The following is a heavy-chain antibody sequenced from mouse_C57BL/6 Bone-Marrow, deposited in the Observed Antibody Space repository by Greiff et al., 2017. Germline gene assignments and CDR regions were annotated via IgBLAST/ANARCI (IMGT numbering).Heavy chain of an antibody. CDR1: GYTFTSYG. V-gene: IGHV1-58*01. J-gene: IGHJ4*01. Sequence: VQLKQSGAGLVRPGSSVKMSCKTSGYTFTSYGINWVKQRPGQGLEWMGNIYIGNGYTEYNEKLKGKAPLTSDTSSRTAYMQLSSLTSEDSPIDFCARGGLLLRSMDYWGQGTSVTVSS. CDR2: IYIGNGYT. D-gene: IGHD1-1*01. CDR3: ARGGLLLRSMDY.